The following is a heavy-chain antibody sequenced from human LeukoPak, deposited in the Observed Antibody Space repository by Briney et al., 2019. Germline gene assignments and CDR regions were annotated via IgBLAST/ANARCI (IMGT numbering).Heavy chain of an antibody. CDR2: INHSGST. Sequence: GSLRLSCAASGFTFSRFWMNWIRQPPGKGLEWIGEINHSGSTNYNPSLKSRVTISVDTSKNQFSLKLSAVTAADTAVYYCARAEYGSGSYYHGPRRGYYYYGMDVWGQGTTVTVSS. CDR3: ARAEYGSGSYYHGPRRGYYYYGMDV. CDR1: GFTFSRFW. J-gene: IGHJ6*02. D-gene: IGHD3-10*01. V-gene: IGHV4-34*01.